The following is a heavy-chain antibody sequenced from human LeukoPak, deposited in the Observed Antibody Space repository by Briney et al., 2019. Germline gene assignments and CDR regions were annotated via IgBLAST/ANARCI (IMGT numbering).Heavy chain of an antibody. D-gene: IGHD3-3*01. CDR1: GGSISSSSYY. CDR2: IHYSGST. Sequence: SETLSLTCTVSGGSISSSSYYWGWIRQPPGKGLEWIGTIHYSGSTYYNTSLKSRVTISVDTSKNQFSLKLRSVTAADTAVYYCARDHQGTYFDFWSGSKANNYYHMDVWGKGTTVTVSS. CDR3: ARDHQGTYFDFWSGSKANNYYHMDV. V-gene: IGHV4-39*07. J-gene: IGHJ6*03.